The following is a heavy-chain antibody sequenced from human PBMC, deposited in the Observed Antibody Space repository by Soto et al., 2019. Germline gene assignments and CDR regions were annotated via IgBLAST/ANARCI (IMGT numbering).Heavy chain of an antibody. Sequence: GGSLRLSCGASGFIFSSYTMYWVRQAPGKGLEGVAIIWHDGSHTYYADSVKGRFTISRDNAKNSLYLQMNSLRAEDTAVYYCARDHHRYSGYDYVDYWGQGTLVTVSS. CDR1: GFIFSSYT. V-gene: IGHV3-33*07. CDR2: IWHDGSHT. CDR3: ARDHHRYSGYDYVDY. J-gene: IGHJ4*02. D-gene: IGHD5-12*01.